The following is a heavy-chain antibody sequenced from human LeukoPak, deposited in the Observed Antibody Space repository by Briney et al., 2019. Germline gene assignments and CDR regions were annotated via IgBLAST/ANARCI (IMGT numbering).Heavy chain of an antibody. J-gene: IGHJ5*02. V-gene: IGHV4-59*01. D-gene: IGHD4-11*01. Sequence: SETLSLTCTVSGGSISSYYWSWIRQPPGKGLEWIGYIYYSGSTNYNPTLKSRVTISVDTSKNQFSLKLSSVTAADTAVYYCARVQYGEFDPWGQGTLVTVSS. CDR3: ARVQYGEFDP. CDR1: GGSISSYY. CDR2: IYYSGST.